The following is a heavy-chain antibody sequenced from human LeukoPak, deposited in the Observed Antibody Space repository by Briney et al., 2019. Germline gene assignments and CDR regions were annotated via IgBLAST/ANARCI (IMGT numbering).Heavy chain of an antibody. J-gene: IGHJ4*02. D-gene: IGHD3-22*01. CDR3: ANGHYYDSSGYYSY. CDR1: GGSISSGGYS. CDR2: INHSGST. V-gene: IGHV4-30-2*01. Sequence: PSETLSLTCAVSGGSISSGGYSWSWIRQPPGKGLEWIGEINHSGSTNYNPSLKSRVTISVDTSKNQFSLKLSSVTAADTAVYYCANGHYYDSSGYYSYWGQGTLVTVSS.